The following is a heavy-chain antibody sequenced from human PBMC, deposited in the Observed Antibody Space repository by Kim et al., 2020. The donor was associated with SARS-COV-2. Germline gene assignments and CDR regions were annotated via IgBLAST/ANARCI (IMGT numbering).Heavy chain of an antibody. J-gene: IGHJ4*02. CDR3: AKGASIAARPPRGSYYFDN. CDR2: ISGTGGST. Sequence: GGSLRLSCAGSGFTFSSYAMSWVRQAPGKGLEWVSIISGTGGSTYFADSVKGRFTISRDNSKNTLYLQMNSLRAEDTAVYYCAKGASIAARPPRGSYYFDNWGQGTLVTVSS. D-gene: IGHD6-6*01. CDR1: GFTFSSYA. V-gene: IGHV3-23*01.